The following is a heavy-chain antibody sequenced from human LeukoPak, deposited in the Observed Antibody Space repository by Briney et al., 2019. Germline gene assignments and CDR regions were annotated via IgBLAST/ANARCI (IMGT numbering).Heavy chain of an antibody. CDR3: AKENWYFDL. CDR2: ISGSGDTT. J-gene: IGHJ2*01. Sequence: PGGSLRLSCASSGFAFSSYAMTWVRQTPGKGLEWVSVISGSGDTTYYADAVKGRFTISGDNSKNTLYLQMNSLRAEDTAVYYCAKENWYFDLWGRGTLVTVSS. V-gene: IGHV3-23*01. CDR1: GFAFSSYA.